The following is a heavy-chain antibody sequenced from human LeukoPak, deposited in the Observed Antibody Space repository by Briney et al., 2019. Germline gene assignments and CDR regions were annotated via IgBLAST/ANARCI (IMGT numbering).Heavy chain of an antibody. J-gene: IGHJ4*02. V-gene: IGHV4-39*01. D-gene: IGHD6-19*01. CDR1: GGSISSSSYY. CDR3: ARVGYTSGWYRN. CDR2: IYYSGST. Sequence: SETLSLTCTVSGGSISSSSYYWGWIRQPPGKGLEWIGSIYYSGSTYYNPSLKSRVTISVDTSKNQFSLRLSSVTAADTAVYYCARVGYTSGWYRNWGQGTLVTVSS.